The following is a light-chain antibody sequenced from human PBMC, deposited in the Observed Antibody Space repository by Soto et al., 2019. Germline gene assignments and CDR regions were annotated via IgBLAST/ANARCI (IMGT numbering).Light chain of an antibody. CDR3: ETWDSNTHTV. Sequence: QSVLTQSSSASASLGSSVKLTCTLSSGHSSHIIAWHQQQPGKAPRYLMKLEGSGSYNKGSGVPDRFSGSSSGADRYLTISNLQFEDEADYYCETWDSNTHTVFGGGTKLTVL. CDR2: LEGSGSY. J-gene: IGLJ3*02. CDR1: SGHSSHI. V-gene: IGLV4-60*02.